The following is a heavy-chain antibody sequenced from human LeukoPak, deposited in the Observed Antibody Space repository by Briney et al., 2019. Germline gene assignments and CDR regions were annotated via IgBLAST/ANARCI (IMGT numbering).Heavy chain of an antibody. J-gene: IGHJ4*02. CDR1: GFTFSSYS. V-gene: IGHV3-21*01. CDR2: ISSSSSYI. CDR3: ARSEYQLLHIDY. Sequence: KSGGSLRLSCAASGFTFSSYSMNWVRQAPGKGLEWVSSISSSSSYIYYADSVKGRFTISRDNAKNSLYLQMNSLRAEDTAVYYCARSEYQLLHIDYWGQGTLVTVSS. D-gene: IGHD2-2*01.